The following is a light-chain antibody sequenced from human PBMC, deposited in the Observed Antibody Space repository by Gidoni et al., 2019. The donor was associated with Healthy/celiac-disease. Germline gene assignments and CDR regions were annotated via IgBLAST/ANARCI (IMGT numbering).Light chain of an antibody. V-gene: IGKV3-11*01. Sequence: EIVLTKSPATLSLSPGERATLSCRASQGVSSYLAWYQQKPGQAPRLLIYDASNRATGIPARFSGSWSGTDFTLTISSLEPEDFAVYYCQQRSNWLTFGGGTKVEIK. J-gene: IGKJ4*01. CDR3: QQRSNWLT. CDR1: QGVSSY. CDR2: DAS.